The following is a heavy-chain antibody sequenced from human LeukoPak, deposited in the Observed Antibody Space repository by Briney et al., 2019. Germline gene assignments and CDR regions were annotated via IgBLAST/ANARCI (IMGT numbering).Heavy chain of an antibody. CDR3: ARDMYDSGGYRVSYFDY. J-gene: IGHJ4*02. Sequence: SETLSLTCAVYGGSFSGYYWSWRRQPPGKGLDWIGSTHYSGSTYYNPSLMSRVTISTDTSNNQFSLKLSSVTAADTAVYYCARDMYDSGGYRVSYFDYWGQGTLVTVSS. CDR1: GGSFSGYY. V-gene: IGHV4-34*01. CDR2: THYSGST. D-gene: IGHD3-22*01.